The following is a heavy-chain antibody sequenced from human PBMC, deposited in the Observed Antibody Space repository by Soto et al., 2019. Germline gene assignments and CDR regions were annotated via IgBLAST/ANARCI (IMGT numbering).Heavy chain of an antibody. CDR2: IIPIFGTA. CDR1: GGTFSSYA. D-gene: IGHD4-4*01. V-gene: IGHV1-69*13. J-gene: IGHJ4*02. CDR3: ARDGLSNAPLFF. Sequence: ASVKVSCKASGGTFSSYAISWVRQAPGQGLEWMGGIIPIFGTANYAQKFQGRVTITADESTSTAYMELSSLRSEDTAVYYCARDGLSNAPLFFWGQGTLVTVSS.